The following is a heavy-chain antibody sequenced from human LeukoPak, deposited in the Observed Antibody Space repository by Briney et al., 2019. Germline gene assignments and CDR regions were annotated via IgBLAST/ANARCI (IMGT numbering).Heavy chain of an antibody. J-gene: IGHJ5*02. CDR3: ATNRRGTAYYDFWSGYYEDWFDP. CDR2: ISSSGSTI. V-gene: IGHV3-11*04. Sequence: PGGSLRLSCAASGFTFSDYYMSWIRQAPGKGLEWVSYISSSGSTIYYADSVKGRFTISRDNAKNSLYLQMNSLRAEDTAVYYCATNRRGTAYYDFWSGYYEDWFDPWGQGTLVTVSS. CDR1: GFTFSDYY. D-gene: IGHD3-3*01.